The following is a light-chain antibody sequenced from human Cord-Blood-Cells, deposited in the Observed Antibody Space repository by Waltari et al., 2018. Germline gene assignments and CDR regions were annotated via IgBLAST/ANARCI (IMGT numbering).Light chain of an antibody. CDR2: GNS. Sequence: QSVLTQPPSVSGAPGQRVTISCTGSSSNIGAGYDVHWYQQLPGTAPKLLIYGNSNRPSGVPDRFSGSKSDTSASLAITGLQAEDEADYYCQSYDSSHNYVFGTGTKVTVL. J-gene: IGLJ1*01. V-gene: IGLV1-40*01. CDR3: QSYDSSHNYV. CDR1: SSNIGAGYD.